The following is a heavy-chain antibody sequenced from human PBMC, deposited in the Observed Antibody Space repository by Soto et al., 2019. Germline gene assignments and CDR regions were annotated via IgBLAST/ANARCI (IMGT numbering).Heavy chain of an antibody. J-gene: IGHJ4*02. CDR3: ARVDGGNSQPFDY. V-gene: IGHV1-2*02. Sequence: ASVKVSCKASGYTFTGYYMHWVRQAPGQGLEWMGWINPNSGGTNYAQKFQGRVTMTRDTSISTAYMELSRLRSDDTAVYYCARVDGGNSQPFDYWGQGTLVTVSS. CDR2: INPNSGGT. D-gene: IGHD2-21*01. CDR1: GYTFTGYY.